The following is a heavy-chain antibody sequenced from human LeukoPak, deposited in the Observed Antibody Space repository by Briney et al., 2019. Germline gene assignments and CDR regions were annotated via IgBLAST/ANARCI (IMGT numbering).Heavy chain of an antibody. CDR3: ARGYVEMATINLYSY. D-gene: IGHD5-24*01. V-gene: IGHV4-34*01. J-gene: IGHJ4*02. Sequence: SETLSLTCAVYGGSFSGYYRSWIRQPPGKGLEWIGEINHSGSTNYNPSLKSRVTISVDTSKNQFSLKLSSVTAADTAVYYCARGYVEMATINLYSYWGQGTLVTVSS. CDR1: GGSFSGYY. CDR2: INHSGST.